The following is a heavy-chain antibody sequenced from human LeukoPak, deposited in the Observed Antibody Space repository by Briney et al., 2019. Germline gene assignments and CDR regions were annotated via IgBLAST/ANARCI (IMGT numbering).Heavy chain of an antibody. CDR3: AKDKTVSSYYFYYYMDV. J-gene: IGHJ6*03. D-gene: IGHD4-17*01. Sequence: GGSLRLSCAASGFTFSSYGMHWVRQAPGKGLEWVAFIQNDGSNKYYADSVKGGFTISRDNSKKTLYLQTNSLRPEDTAVYYCAKDKTVSSYYFYYYMDVWGKGTTVTVAS. CDR1: GFTFSSYG. CDR2: IQNDGSNK. V-gene: IGHV3-30*02.